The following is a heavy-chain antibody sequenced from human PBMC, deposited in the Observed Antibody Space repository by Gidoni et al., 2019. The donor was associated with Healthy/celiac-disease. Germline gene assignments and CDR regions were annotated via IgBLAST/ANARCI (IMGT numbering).Heavy chain of an antibody. Sequence: EVQLVESGGGLVKPGGSLRLSCAASGFTFSNAWMSWVRQAPGKGLEGVGRIKSKTAGGTTDYAAPVKGRFTISRDDSKNTLYLQMNSLKTEDTAVYYCTTGRDFWSGYYEEVRAFDIWGQGTMVTVSS. CDR3: TTGRDFWSGYYEEVRAFDI. CDR1: GFTFSNAW. J-gene: IGHJ3*02. D-gene: IGHD3-3*01. CDR2: IKSKTAGGTT. V-gene: IGHV3-15*01.